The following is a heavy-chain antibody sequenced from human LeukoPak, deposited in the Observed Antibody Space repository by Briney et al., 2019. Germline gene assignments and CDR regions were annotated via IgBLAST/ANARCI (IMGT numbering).Heavy chain of an antibody. CDR3: ATDRGWRTSGYYLYYFEY. CDR1: GFTFTSYS. J-gene: IGHJ4*02. D-gene: IGHD3-3*01. V-gene: IGHV3-23*01. CDR2: ISGGGGST. Sequence: PGGSLRLSCAASGFTFTSYSMNWVRQAPGKGLEWVSTISGGGGSTYYADSVKGRFTISRDNSKNTLYLQVSSLRAEDTAVYYCATDRGWRTSGYYLYYFEYWGQGTLVTYSS.